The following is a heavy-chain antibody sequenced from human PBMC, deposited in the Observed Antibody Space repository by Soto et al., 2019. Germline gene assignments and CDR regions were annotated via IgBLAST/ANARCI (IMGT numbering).Heavy chain of an antibody. V-gene: IGHV3-11*01. CDR2: ISSSGSTI. J-gene: IGHJ3*02. Sequence: GGSLRLSCAASGFTFSDYYMSWIRQAPGKGLEWVSYISSSGSTIYYADSVKGRFTISRDNAKNSLYLQMNSLRAEDTAVYYCARTVYYYDSSGSFDAFDIWGQGTMVTVSS. D-gene: IGHD3-22*01. CDR3: ARTVYYYDSSGSFDAFDI. CDR1: GFTFSDYY.